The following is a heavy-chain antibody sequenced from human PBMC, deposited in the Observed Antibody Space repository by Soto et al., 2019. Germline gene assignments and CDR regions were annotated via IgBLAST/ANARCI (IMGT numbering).Heavy chain of an antibody. Sequence: QVQLVQSGAEVKKPGASVKVSCKASGYTFTNYGINWVRQAPGQGLEWMGWISGYNAETNYARNVQGRVSMTTDTATGTAYMELGSLRSDDTAGYDCARVGGVRGYHYVDGFDYWGQGTLVTVSS. J-gene: IGHJ4*02. CDR1: GYTFTNYG. CDR2: ISGYNAET. CDR3: ARVGGVRGYHYVDGFDY. D-gene: IGHD4-17*01. V-gene: IGHV1-18*01.